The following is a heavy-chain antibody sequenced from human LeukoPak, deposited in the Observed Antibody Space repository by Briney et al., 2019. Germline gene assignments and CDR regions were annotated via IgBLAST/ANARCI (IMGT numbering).Heavy chain of an antibody. V-gene: IGHV5-51*01. J-gene: IGHJ4*02. CDR1: GYSFTSYW. CDR3: ARRRDLYSGSYYPFDY. D-gene: IGHD1-26*01. Sequence: GESLKISCQGSGYSFTSYWIGWVRQMPGKGLKWMGIIYPGDSDARYSPSFQGQVTISADKSISTAYPQWSSLKASDTAMYYCARRRDLYSGSYYPFDYWGQGTLVTVSS. CDR2: IYPGDSDA.